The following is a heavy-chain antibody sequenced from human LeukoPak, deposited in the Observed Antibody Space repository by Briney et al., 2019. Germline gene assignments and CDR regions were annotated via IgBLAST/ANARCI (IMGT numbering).Heavy chain of an antibody. D-gene: IGHD1-20*01. J-gene: IGHJ6*02. Sequence: GGSLRLSCAASGFTFSSYWMHWVRQAPGKGLVWVSRINSDGSSTSYADSVKGRFTISRDNAKNTLYLQMNSLRAEDTAAYYCARVGNWNDYYYYGMDVWGQGTTVTVSS. V-gene: IGHV3-74*01. CDR3: ARVGNWNDYYYYGMDV. CDR1: GFTFSSYW. CDR2: INSDGSST.